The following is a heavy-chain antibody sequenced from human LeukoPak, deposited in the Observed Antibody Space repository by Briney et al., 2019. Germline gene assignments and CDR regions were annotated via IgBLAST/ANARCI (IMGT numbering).Heavy chain of an antibody. J-gene: IGHJ4*02. CDR3: ARDLVTMVRGADDLDY. D-gene: IGHD3-10*01. CDR1: GYTFTGYY. CDR2: INPNSGGT. Sequence: GASVKVSCKASGYTFTGYYMHWVRQAPGQGLEWVGWINPNSGGTNYAQKFQGRVTMTRDTSISTAYMELSRLRSGDTAVYYCARDLVTMVRGADDLDYWGQGTLVTVSS. V-gene: IGHV1-2*02.